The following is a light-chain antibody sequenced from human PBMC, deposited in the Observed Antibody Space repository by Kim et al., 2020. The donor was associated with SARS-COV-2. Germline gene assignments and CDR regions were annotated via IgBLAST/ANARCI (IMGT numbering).Light chain of an antibody. J-gene: IGLJ2*01. CDR3: LLSYSGARLV. Sequence: QAVVTQEPSLTVSPGGTVTLTCGSSTGAVTSGHYPYWFQQKPGQAPRTPIYDTSNKHSWTPARFSGSLLGGKAALTLSGAQPEDEAEYYCLLSYSGARLVFGGGTQLTVL. CDR2: DTS. V-gene: IGLV7-46*01. CDR1: TGAVTSGHY.